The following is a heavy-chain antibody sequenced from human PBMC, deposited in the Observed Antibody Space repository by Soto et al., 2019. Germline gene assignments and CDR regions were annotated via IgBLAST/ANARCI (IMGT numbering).Heavy chain of an antibody. CDR2: IGGSGSTA. CDR3: AKAIPSAMSCDF. J-gene: IGHJ4*02. D-gene: IGHD2-2*01. V-gene: IGHV3-23*01. CDR1: GFAFSTFA. Sequence: GGSLRLSCAASGFAFSTFAMRWVRQAPGKGLEWVSSIGGSGSTASYADSVKGRFTISRDNSKNTLYLQMNSLRAEDSAVYYCAKAIPSAMSCDFWGQGTLVTVSS.